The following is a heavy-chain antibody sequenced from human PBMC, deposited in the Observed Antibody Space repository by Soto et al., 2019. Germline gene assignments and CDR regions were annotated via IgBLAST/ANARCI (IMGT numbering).Heavy chain of an antibody. V-gene: IGHV3-23*01. J-gene: IGHJ6*02. D-gene: IGHD6-19*01. Sequence: GGSLRLSCAASGFTFSSYAMSWVRQAPGKGLEWVSAISGSGGSTYYADSVKARFTISRDNSKNTLYLQMNSLRAEDTAVYYCAKGIAVYYYYGMDVWGQGTTVTVSS. CDR2: ISGSGGST. CDR3: AKGIAVYYYYGMDV. CDR1: GFTFSSYA.